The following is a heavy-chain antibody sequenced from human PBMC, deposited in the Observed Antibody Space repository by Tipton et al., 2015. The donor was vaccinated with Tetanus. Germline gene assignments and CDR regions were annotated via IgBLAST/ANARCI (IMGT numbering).Heavy chain of an antibody. CDR3: AKASVFTTTNRGAWFAS. Sequence: QLVQSGPEVKKSGASVNVSCKASGYTFTSHYVHWVRQAPGQGLEWMGMVNPSGGYTRSAQTFQGRVKLTRDTSTSTVYLELSSLRPGDTAVYYCAKASVFTTTNRGAWFASWGLGTLVTVSS. CDR1: GYTFTSHY. V-gene: IGHV1-46*01. CDR2: VNPSGGYT. J-gene: IGHJ5*01. D-gene: IGHD1-14*01.